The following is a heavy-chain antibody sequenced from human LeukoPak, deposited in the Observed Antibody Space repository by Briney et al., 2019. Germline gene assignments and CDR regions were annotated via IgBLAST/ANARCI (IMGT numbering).Heavy chain of an antibody. D-gene: IGHD2-2*02. CDR3: ATHCSSTSCYMY. CDR1: GFTFNNYG. J-gene: IGHJ4*02. Sequence: PGGSLRLSCAASGFTFNNYGMHWVRQAPGKGLEWVAVIWYDGSNKYYADSVKGRFTISRDNPKNTLYLQMNSPRAEDTAVYYCATHCSSTSCYMYWGQGTLVTVSS. V-gene: IGHV3-33*01. CDR2: IWYDGSNK.